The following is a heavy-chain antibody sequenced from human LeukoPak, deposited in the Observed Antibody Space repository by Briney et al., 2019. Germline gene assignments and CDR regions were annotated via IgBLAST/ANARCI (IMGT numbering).Heavy chain of an antibody. Sequence: ASVKVSFKASGYTFTSYYMHWVRQAPGQGLEWMGIINPSGGSPSYAQKFQGRVTMTRDTSTSTVYMELSSLISDDTAVYYCARGRVLTGYYGSFDYWVQGTLVTVSS. J-gene: IGHJ4*02. D-gene: IGHD3-9*01. CDR3: ARGRVLTGYYGSFDY. CDR1: GYTFTSYY. CDR2: INPSGGSP. V-gene: IGHV1-46*01.